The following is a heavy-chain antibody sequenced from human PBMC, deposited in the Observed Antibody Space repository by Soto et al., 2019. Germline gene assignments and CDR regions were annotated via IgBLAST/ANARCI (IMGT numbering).Heavy chain of an antibody. CDR1: GFTVSSNY. D-gene: IGHD2-21*02. CDR2: IYSGGST. Sequence: EVQLVESGGGLIQPGGALRLSCAASGFTVSSNYMSWVRQAPGKGLEWVSVIYSGGSTYYADSVKGRFTISRDNSENTLYLQMNSLRAEGTAVYYCARAPHCGGDCYNPRPIDYWGQGTLVTVSS. J-gene: IGHJ4*02. CDR3: ARAPHCGGDCYNPRPIDY. V-gene: IGHV3-53*01.